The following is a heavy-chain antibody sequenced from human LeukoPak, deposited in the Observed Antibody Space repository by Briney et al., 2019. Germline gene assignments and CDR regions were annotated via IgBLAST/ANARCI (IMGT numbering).Heavy chain of an antibody. J-gene: IGHJ4*02. CDR2: MNPNSGNT. V-gene: IGHV1-8*01. CDR1: GYTFTSCD. D-gene: IGHD6-19*01. CDR3: TRGSSGRRDN. Sequence: ASVNVSCKASGYTFTSCDINWVRQATGQGLEWIGWMNPNSGNTGYGQSFQGRITMTRDISIGTAYMELSNLTSEDTAIYYCTRGSSGRRDNWGQGTLVTVSA.